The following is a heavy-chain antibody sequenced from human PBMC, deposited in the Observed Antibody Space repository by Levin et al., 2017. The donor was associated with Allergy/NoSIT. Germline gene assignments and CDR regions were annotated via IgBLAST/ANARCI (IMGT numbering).Heavy chain of an antibody. Sequence: SETLSLTCTVSGDSIITHFWTWIRQTPRKGLQWVGYIYDSGSAYYNPSLKSRVTISIDSSRNQFFLKMNSVTAADTAVYFCARQSSSGGGAFDIWGPGTMVTVSS. D-gene: IGHD3-16*01. V-gene: IGHV4-59*11. CDR2: IYDSGSA. CDR3: ARQSSSGGGAFDI. CDR1: GDSIITHF. J-gene: IGHJ3*02.